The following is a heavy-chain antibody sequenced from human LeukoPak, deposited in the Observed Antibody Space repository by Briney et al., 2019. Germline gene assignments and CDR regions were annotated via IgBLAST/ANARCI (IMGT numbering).Heavy chain of an antibody. CDR2: ISGSGGST. CDR1: GFTFSSYA. CDR3: AKDRLYYYGSGENWFDP. J-gene: IGHJ5*02. V-gene: IGHV3-23*01. Sequence: PGGSLRLSCAASGFTFSSYAMSWVRQAPGKGLEWVSAISGSGGSTHYADSVKGRFTISRDNSKNTLYLQMNSLRAEDTAVYYCAKDRLYYYGSGENWFDPWGQGTLVTVSS. D-gene: IGHD3-10*01.